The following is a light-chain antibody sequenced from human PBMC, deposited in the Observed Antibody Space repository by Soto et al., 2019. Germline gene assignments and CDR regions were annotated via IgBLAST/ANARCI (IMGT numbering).Light chain of an antibody. V-gene: IGKV3-11*01. CDR2: GAS. Sequence: EIVLTQSPATLSLSPGERATLSCGASQSVSSFLVWYQQKPGQSPRLLIYGASNRATGIQGRFSGSGSGTDFTLTISSLEPEDFAVYYWQQRTNWKWTFGQGT. CDR3: QQRTNWKWT. CDR1: QSVSSF. J-gene: IGKJ1*01.